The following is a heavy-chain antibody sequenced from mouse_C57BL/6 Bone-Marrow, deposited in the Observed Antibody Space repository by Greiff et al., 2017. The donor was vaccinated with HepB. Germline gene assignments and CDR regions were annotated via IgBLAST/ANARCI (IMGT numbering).Heavy chain of an antibody. J-gene: IGHJ3*01. Sequence: QVQLKESGAELVKPGASVKLSCKASGYTFTEYTIHWVKQRSGQGLEWIGWFYPGRGSIKYNEKFKDKATLTADKSSSTVYMEISRLTSEDSAVYFCARHERYGAWFAYWGQGTLVTVSA. CDR2: FYPGRGSI. D-gene: IGHD1-1*02. CDR3: ARHERYGAWFAY. CDR1: GYTFTEYT. V-gene: IGHV1-62-2*01.